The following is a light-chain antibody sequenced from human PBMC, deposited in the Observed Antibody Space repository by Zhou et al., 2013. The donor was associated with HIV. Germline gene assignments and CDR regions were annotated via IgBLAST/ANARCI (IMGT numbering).Light chain of an antibody. CDR2: AAS. CDR3: LQYNNYPRT. CDR1: QSVTNY. Sequence: DIQMTQSPSSLSASVGDTVTITCRASQSVTNYLNWYQQKLGKAPTLLIFAASRLQSGVPSRFSGSGSGTEFTLTINSMQADDFATYFCLQYNNYPRTFGQGTKMEIK. V-gene: IGKV1-17*01. J-gene: IGKJ1*01.